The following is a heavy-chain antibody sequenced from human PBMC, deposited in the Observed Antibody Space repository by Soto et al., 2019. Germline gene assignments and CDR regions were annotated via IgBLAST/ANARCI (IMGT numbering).Heavy chain of an antibody. CDR2: IYHSGST. Sequence: SETLSLTCAVSGGSISSGGYSWSWIRQPPGKGLEWIGYIYHSGSTYYNPSLKSRVTISVDRSKNQFSLKLSSVTAADTAVYYCXRGQGYCSSTSCHRFDYWGQGTLVTVSS. J-gene: IGHJ4*02. CDR1: GGSISSGGYS. V-gene: IGHV4-30-2*01. CDR3: XRGQGYCSSTSCHRFDY. D-gene: IGHD2-2*01.